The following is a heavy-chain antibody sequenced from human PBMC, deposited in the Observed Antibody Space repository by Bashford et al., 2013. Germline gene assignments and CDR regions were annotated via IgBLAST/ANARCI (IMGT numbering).Heavy chain of an antibody. Sequence: WVRQAPGQGLEWMGGIIPIFGTANYAQKFQGRVTITADESTSTAYMELSSLRSEDTAVYYCARCFTGSGVIITLDDAFDIWGQGTMGHRL. CDR3: ARCFTGSGVIITLDDAFDI. V-gene: IGHV1-69*01. CDR2: IIPIFGTA. J-gene: IGHJ3*02. D-gene: IGHD3-10*01.